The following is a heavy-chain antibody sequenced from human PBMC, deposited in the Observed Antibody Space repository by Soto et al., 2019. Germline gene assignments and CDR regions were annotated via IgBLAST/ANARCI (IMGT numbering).Heavy chain of an antibody. CDR1: GFTFSSYA. V-gene: IGHV3-23*01. Sequence: EVQLLESGGGLVQPGGSLRLSCAASGFTFSSYAMSWVRQAPGKGLEWVSAISGSGGSTYYADSVKGRFTISRDNSNNTLYLQMNSLRSEDTAVYYCEKGDKRIFDYWGQGTLVTVSS. J-gene: IGHJ4*02. CDR2: ISGSGGST. CDR3: EKGDKRIFDY.